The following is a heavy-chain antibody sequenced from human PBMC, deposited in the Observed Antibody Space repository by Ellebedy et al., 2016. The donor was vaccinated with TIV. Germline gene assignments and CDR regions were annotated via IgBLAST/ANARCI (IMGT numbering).Heavy chain of an antibody. J-gene: IGHJ5*02. CDR1: GYTFTSFG. CDR2: ISAYSGNT. Sequence: ASVKVSCKASGYTFTSFGISWLRQAPGQGLEWMGWISAYSGNTNYVQKFQGRVTMTEDTSTDTAYMELSSLRSEDTAVYYCVIYIVSTTGSWFDPWGQGTLVTVSS. CDR3: VIYIVSTTGSWFDP. V-gene: IGHV1-18*04. D-gene: IGHD5/OR15-5a*01.